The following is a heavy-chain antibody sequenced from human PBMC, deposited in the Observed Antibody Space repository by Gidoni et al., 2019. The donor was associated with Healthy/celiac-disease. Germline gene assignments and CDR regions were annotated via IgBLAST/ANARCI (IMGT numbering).Heavy chain of an antibody. CDR2: ISSSSSYI. J-gene: IGHJ4*02. CDR3: ARGLGYCSGGSCYSIDY. D-gene: IGHD2-15*01. Sequence: EVQLVESAGGLVKHGGSLRLSCAASGFTYSSSSMNWVRQAPGKGLEWVSSISSSSSYIYYADSVKVRFTISRDNAKNSLYLQMNSLGAEDTAVYYCARGLGYCSGGSCYSIDYWGQGTLVTVSS. V-gene: IGHV3-21*01. CDR1: GFTYSSSS.